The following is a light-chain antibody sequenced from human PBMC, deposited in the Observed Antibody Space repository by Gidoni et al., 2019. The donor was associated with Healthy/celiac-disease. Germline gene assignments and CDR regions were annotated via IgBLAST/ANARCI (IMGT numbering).Light chain of an antibody. CDR1: QSISSW. CDR3: QHL. CDR2: KAS. V-gene: IGKV1-5*03. Sequence: DIQMTQSPSTLSASVGDRVTITCRASQSISSWLAWYQQKPGKAPKLLIYKASSLESGVPSRFSGSGSGTEFTLTISSLQPDDFATYYCQHLFGPGTKVDIK. J-gene: IGKJ3*01.